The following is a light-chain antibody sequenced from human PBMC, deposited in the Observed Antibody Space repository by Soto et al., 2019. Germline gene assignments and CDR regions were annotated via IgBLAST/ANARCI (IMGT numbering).Light chain of an antibody. J-gene: IGLJ2*01. CDR3: CSYAGSSTLVV. CDR1: SSDVGSYKI. V-gene: IGLV2-23*01. CDR2: EGS. Sequence: QSVLTQPASVSGSPGQSITISCTGTSSDVGSYKIVSWYQQHPGKAPKLMIYEGSKRPSGVSNRFSGSKSGNAASLTISGLQAEDEADYYCCSYAGSSTLVVFGGGTKHTVL.